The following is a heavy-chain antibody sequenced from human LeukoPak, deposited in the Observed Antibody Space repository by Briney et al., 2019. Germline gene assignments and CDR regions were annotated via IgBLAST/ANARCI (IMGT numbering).Heavy chain of an antibody. V-gene: IGHV4-39*01. J-gene: IGHJ4*02. CDR2: IYYSGST. D-gene: IGHD2-2*01. CDR1: GGSISSYY. Sequence: SETLSLTCTVSGGSISSYYWGWIRQPPGRGLEWIGSIYYSGSTYYNPSLKSRVTISVDTSKNQFSLKLSSVTAADTAVYYCARQTPSCYEDYWGQGTLVTVSS. CDR3: ARQTPSCYEDY.